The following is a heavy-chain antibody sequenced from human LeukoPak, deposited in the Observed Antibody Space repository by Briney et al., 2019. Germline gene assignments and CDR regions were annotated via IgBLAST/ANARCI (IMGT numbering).Heavy chain of an antibody. D-gene: IGHD5-18*01. CDR2: INHSGST. Sequence: PSETLSLTCAVYGGSFSGYYWSWIRQPPGKGLEWIGEINHSGSTNYNPSLKSRVTISVDTSKNQFSLKLSSVTAADTAVYYCARVRAVLYSSVSEPFDYWGQGTLVTVSS. CDR1: GGSFSGYY. J-gene: IGHJ4*02. CDR3: ARVRAVLYSSVSEPFDY. V-gene: IGHV4-34*01.